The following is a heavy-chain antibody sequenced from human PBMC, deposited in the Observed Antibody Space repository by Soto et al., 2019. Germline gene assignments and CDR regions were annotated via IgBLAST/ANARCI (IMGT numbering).Heavy chain of an antibody. CDR1: GGTFSSYA. V-gene: IGHV1-69*13. J-gene: IGHJ4*02. CDR3: ARVIEYCSSTSCYWNY. CDR2: IIPIFGTA. D-gene: IGHD2-2*01. Sequence: ASVKVSCKASGGTFSSYAISWVRQAPGQGLEWMGGIIPIFGTANYAQKFQGRVTITADESTSTAYMELSSLRSEDTAVYYCARVIEYCSSTSCYWNYWGQGTLVTVSS.